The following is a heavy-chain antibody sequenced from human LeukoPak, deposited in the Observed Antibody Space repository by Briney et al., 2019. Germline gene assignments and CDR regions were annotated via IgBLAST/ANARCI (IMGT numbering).Heavy chain of an antibody. D-gene: IGHD4-23*01. CDR2: IYHSGST. CDR3: ARDLATVVTPHAFDI. J-gene: IGHJ3*02. Sequence: PSETLSLTCAVSGGSISSGGYSWSWIRQPPGKGLEWIGYIYHSGSTYYNPSLKSRVTISVDRSKNQFSLKLSSVTAADTAVYYCARDLATVVTPHAFDIWGQGTMVTVSS. CDR1: GGSISSGGYS. V-gene: IGHV4-30-2*01.